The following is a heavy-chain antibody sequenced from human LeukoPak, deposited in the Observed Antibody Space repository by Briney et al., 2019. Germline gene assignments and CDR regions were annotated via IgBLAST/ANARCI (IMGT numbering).Heavy chain of an antibody. J-gene: IGHJ4*02. D-gene: IGHD2-2*02. CDR3: ARGLEWDIVVVPAALHFDY. CDR2: INHSGST. CDR1: GGSFSGYY. V-gene: IGHV4-34*01. Sequence: LSETLSLTCAVYGGSFSGYYWSWIRQPPGKGLEWIGEINHSGSTNYNPSLKSRVTISVDTSKNQFSLKLSSVSAADTAVYYCARGLEWDIVVVPAALHFDYWGQGTLVTVSS.